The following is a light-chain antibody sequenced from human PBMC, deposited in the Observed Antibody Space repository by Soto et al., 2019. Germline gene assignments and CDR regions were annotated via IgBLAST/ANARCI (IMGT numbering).Light chain of an antibody. CDR3: QQYGGLHPEFT. CDR2: GAS. V-gene: IGKV3-20*01. CDR1: QSVSSTY. J-gene: IGKJ3*01. Sequence: EIVLTQSPGTLSLSPGERATLSCRASQSVSSTYLVWYQQKAGQAPRLLIYGASTRATGIPDRFSGRGSGTDFTLTISRLEPEDFAVYYCQQYGGLHPEFTLGPGTKVDIK.